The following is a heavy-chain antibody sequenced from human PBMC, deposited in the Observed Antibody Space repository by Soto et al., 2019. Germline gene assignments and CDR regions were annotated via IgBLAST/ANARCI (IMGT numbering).Heavy chain of an antibody. V-gene: IGHV4-59*01. Sequence: SETLSLTCTVSGGSISSYYWSWIRQPPGKGLEWIGYIYYSGSTNYNPSLKSRVTISVDTSKNQFSLKLSSVTAADTAVYYCARDHYDILTGYFDHWGQGTLVTVSS. CDR3: ARDHYDILTGYFDH. D-gene: IGHD3-9*01. J-gene: IGHJ4*02. CDR2: IYYSGST. CDR1: GGSISSYY.